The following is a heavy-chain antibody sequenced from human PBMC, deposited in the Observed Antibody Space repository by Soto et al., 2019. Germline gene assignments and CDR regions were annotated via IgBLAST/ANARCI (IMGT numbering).Heavy chain of an antibody. CDR2: LSSSSSYI. CDR1: GFTFTRYS. V-gene: IGHV3-21*01. CDR3: ARRDPMTGYYALDW. Sequence: PVGSLRLSCAASGFTFTRYSMIWVRQAPGKGLEWVSSLSSSSSYIYYADSVKGRFTISRDNAKNSLYLQMNSLRAEDTAVYYCARRDPMTGYYALDWWGQGTLVTVSS. J-gene: IGHJ4*02. D-gene: IGHD3-9*01.